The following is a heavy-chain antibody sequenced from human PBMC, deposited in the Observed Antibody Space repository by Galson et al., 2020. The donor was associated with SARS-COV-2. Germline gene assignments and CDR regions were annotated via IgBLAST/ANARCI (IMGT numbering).Heavy chain of an antibody. CDR1: GYSISSGYY. Sequence: SETLSLTCTVSGYSISSGYYWGWIRQPPGKGLEWIGSIYHSGSTYYNPSLKSRVTISVDTSKNQFSLKLSSVTAADTAVYYCARQYCSSTSCYIFEYFQHWGQGTLVTVSS. D-gene: IGHD2-2*02. J-gene: IGHJ1*01. CDR3: ARQYCSSTSCYIFEYFQH. CDR2: IYHSGST. V-gene: IGHV4-38-2*02.